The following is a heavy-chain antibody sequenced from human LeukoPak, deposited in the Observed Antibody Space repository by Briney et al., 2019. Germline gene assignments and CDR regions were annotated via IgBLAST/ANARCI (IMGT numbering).Heavy chain of an antibody. CDR3: ARDRRSDNRKDTAFDY. CDR1: GGSISSYY. CDR2: IYYSGST. V-gene: IGHV4-59*12. Sequence: PSETLSLTCTVSGGSISSYYWSWIRQPPGKGLEWIGYIYYSGSTNYNPSLKSRVTISVDTSKNQFSLKLSSVTAADTAVYYCARDRRSDNRKDTAFDYWGQGTLVTVSS. J-gene: IGHJ4*02. D-gene: IGHD5-18*01.